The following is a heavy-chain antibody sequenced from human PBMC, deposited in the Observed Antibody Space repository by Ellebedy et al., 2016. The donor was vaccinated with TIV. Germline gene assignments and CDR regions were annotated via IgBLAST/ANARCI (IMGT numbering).Heavy chain of an antibody. Sequence: GESLKISCAASGFTFSSYWMHWVRQAPGKGLEWVANINQDGSEIHYVDSVKGRFTISRDNAENSLYLQMNSLRAQDTAVYYCASAIGSGSSYWGQGTLVTVSS. CDR1: GFTFSSYW. J-gene: IGHJ4*02. CDR3: ASAIGSGSSY. V-gene: IGHV3-7*01. CDR2: INQDGSEI. D-gene: IGHD3-22*01.